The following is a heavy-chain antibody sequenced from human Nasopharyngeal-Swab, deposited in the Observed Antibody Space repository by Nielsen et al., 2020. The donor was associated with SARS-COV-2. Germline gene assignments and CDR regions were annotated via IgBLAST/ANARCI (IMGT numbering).Heavy chain of an antibody. D-gene: IGHD6-13*01. CDR2: ISGNGGDT. CDR3: AKDGSSSPTY. CDR1: GFSFSTYA. Sequence: GGSLRLSCAASGFSFSTYAMSWVRQAPGKGLEWVSAISGNGGDTYYADSVKGRFTISRDNSKNTLYLRMNSLRAEDTAVYYCAKDGSSSPTYWGQGTLVTVSS. J-gene: IGHJ4*02. V-gene: IGHV3-23*01.